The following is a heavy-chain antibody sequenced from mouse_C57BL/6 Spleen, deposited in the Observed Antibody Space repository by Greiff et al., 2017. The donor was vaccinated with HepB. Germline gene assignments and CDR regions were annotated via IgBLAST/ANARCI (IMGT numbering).Heavy chain of an antibody. Sequence: VQLQQSGPELVKPGASVKISCKASGYAFSSSWMNWVKQRPGKGLEWIGRIYPGDGDTNYNGKFKGKATLTADKSSSTAYMQLSSLTSEDSAVYFCARDDTRGYYAMDYWGQGTSVTVSS. CDR2: IYPGDGDT. CDR3: ARDDTRGYYAMDY. V-gene: IGHV1-82*01. CDR1: GYAFSSSW. J-gene: IGHJ4*01.